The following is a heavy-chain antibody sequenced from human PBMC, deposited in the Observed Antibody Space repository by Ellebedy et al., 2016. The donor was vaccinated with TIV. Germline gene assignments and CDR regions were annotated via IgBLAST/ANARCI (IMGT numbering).Heavy chain of an antibody. CDR3: AKTLRGEGDSDY. D-gene: IGHD1-26*01. CDR1: GFTFSSYA. V-gene: IGHV3-23*01. Sequence: GESLKISXAASGFTFSSYAMSWVRQAPGKGLEWVSAISGSGGSTYYADSVKGRFTISRDNSKNTLYLQMNSLRAEDTAVYYCAKTLRGEGDSDYWGQGTLVTVSS. J-gene: IGHJ4*02. CDR2: ISGSGGST.